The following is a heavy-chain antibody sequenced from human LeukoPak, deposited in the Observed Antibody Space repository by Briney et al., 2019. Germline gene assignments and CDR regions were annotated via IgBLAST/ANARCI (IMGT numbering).Heavy chain of an antibody. D-gene: IGHD2-21*01. CDR2: IYPGDSDT. CDR1: GYSFTSYW. CDR3: ARRREGVNAFDI. V-gene: IGHV5-51*01. J-gene: IGHJ3*02. Sequence: GESLQISWKGSGYSFTSYWIGWVRQTPGEGLEWMGIIYPGDSDTRYSPSFQGQVTISADKSISTAYLQWSSLKASDTAMYYCARRREGVNAFDIWGQGTMVTVSS.